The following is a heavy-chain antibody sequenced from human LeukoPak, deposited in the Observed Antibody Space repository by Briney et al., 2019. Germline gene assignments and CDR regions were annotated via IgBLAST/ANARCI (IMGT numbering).Heavy chain of an antibody. CDR3: ARVIVVVPTDYYMDV. V-gene: IGHV4-30-2*01. J-gene: IGHJ6*03. CDR1: GGSISSGGYY. CDR2: IYHSGST. D-gene: IGHD3-22*01. Sequence: SETLSLTCTVSGGSISSGGYYWSWIRQPPGKGLEWIGYIYHSGSTYYNPSLKSRVTISVDRSKNQFSLKLSSVTAADTAVYYCARVIVVVPTDYYMDVWGKGTTVTVSS.